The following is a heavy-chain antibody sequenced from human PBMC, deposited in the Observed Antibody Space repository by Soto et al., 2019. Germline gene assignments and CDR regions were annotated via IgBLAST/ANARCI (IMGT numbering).Heavy chain of an antibody. CDR3: TRISLVGATGGRYFDY. CDR1: GFIFSDHY. CDR2: IKNKANSYTT. Sequence: PGGSLGLSCAASGFIFSDHYMAWVRQAPGKGLEWVGRIKNKANSYTTEYAASVKGRFTISRDDSKNSLYLQMNSLKTEDTAVYYCTRISLVGATGGRYFDYWGQGTLLTVSS. V-gene: IGHV3-72*01. D-gene: IGHD1-26*01. J-gene: IGHJ4*02.